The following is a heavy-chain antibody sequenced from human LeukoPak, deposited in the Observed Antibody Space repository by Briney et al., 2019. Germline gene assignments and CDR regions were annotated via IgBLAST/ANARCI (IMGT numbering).Heavy chain of an antibody. CDR2: IRVDGIDK. CDR3: AKAEAREILRAVGLAEYLQY. Sequence: GRSLRLSCAASGFTFDDYAMHWVRQAPGKGLEWVAYIRVDGIDKYYPDSVKGRFTISRDNSKSTVYLQMNSLIPDDTAVYFCAKAEAREILRAVGLAEYLQYWGQGTLVTVSS. D-gene: IGHD3-10*01. CDR1: GFTFDDYA. V-gene: IGHV3-30*02. J-gene: IGHJ1*01.